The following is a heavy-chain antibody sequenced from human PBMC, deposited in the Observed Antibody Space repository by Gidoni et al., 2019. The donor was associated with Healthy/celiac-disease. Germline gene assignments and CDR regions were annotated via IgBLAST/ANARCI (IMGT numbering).Heavy chain of an antibody. V-gene: IGHV4-34*01. CDR3: ARGLAAAKSPFKY. D-gene: IGHD6-13*01. Sequence: QVQLQQWGAGLLKPSETLSLTCAVYGGSFSGYYWSWTRQPPGKGLEWIGEINHSGSTNYNPSLKSRVTISVDTSKNQFSLKLSSVTAADTAEYYCARGLAAAKSPFKYWGQGTLVTVSS. J-gene: IGHJ4*02. CDR2: INHSGST. CDR1: GGSFSGYY.